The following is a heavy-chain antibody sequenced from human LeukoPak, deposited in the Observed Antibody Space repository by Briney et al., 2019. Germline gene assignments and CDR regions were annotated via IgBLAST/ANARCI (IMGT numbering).Heavy chain of an antibody. CDR2: IYSGGST. V-gene: IGHV3-66*02. CDR1: GFTFSSYA. Sequence: QTGGSLRLSCAASGFTFSSYAMSWVRQAPGKGLEWVSVIYSGGSTYYADSVKGRFTISRDNSKNTLYLQMNSLRAEDTAVYYCASSSSSGNDYWGQGTLVTVSS. CDR3: ASSSSSGNDY. D-gene: IGHD6-6*01. J-gene: IGHJ4*02.